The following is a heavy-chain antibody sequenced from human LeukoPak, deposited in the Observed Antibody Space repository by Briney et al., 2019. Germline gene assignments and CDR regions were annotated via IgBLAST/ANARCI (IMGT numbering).Heavy chain of an antibody. CDR1: GFTFSSYS. V-gene: IGHV3-21*01. CDR2: ISSSSSYI. Sequence: GGSLRLSCAASGFTFSSYSMNWVRQAPGKGLEWVSSISSSSSYIYYADSVKGRFTISRDYAKNSLYLQMNSLRAEDTAVYYCARDAGDIVVVPAATRPNDYWGQGTLVTVSS. J-gene: IGHJ4*02. D-gene: IGHD2-2*01. CDR3: ARDAGDIVVVPAATRPNDY.